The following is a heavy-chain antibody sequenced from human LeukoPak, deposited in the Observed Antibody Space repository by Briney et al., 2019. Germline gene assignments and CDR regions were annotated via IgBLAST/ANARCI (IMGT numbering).Heavy chain of an antibody. CDR3: ARDKEGNSLASYYYCMDV. Sequence: GASVKVSCKASGYTFTSYGISWVRQAPGQGLAWMGWISAYNRNTNYAQKLQARVTMTNDTSTSTADMELRSLGSDDLGVYYCARDKEGNSLASYYYCMDVWGKGTTVTVSS. CDR2: ISAYNRNT. J-gene: IGHJ6*04. V-gene: IGHV1-18*03. CDR1: GYTFTSYG. D-gene: IGHD1-7*01.